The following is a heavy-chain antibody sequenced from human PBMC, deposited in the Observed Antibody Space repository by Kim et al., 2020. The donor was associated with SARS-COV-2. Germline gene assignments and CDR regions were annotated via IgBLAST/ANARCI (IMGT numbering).Heavy chain of an antibody. Sequence: GGSLRLSCAASGFTFSSYSMNWVRQAPGKGLEWVSSISSSSSYIYYADSVKGRFTISRDNAKNSLYLQMNSLRAEDTAVYYCARGGFTIFGVVIPTEYNWFDPWGQGALVTVSS. CDR3: ARGGFTIFGVVIPTEYNWFDP. D-gene: IGHD3-3*01. CDR1: GFTFSSYS. J-gene: IGHJ5*02. V-gene: IGHV3-21*01. CDR2: ISSSSSYI.